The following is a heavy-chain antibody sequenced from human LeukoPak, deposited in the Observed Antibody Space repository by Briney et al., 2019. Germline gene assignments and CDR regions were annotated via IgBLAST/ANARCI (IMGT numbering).Heavy chain of an antibody. CDR3: AKDIDYGDYVVS. CDR2: ISGSGGST. V-gene: IGHV3-23*01. CDR1: GFTFSNYA. D-gene: IGHD4-17*01. J-gene: IGHJ4*02. Sequence: GGSLRLSSAASGFTFSNYAVSWVRQAPGKGLEWVSAISGSGGSTYYADSVKGRFTISRDNSKNTLYLQMNSLRAEDTAVYYCAKDIDYGDYVVSWGQGTLVTVSS.